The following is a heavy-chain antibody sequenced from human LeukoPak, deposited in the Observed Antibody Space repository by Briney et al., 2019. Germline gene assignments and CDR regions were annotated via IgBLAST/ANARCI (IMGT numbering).Heavy chain of an antibody. CDR1: GYTFTDYY. J-gene: IGHJ6*02. V-gene: IGHV1-2*02. CDR2: INPNSGGT. CDR3: ARDHCTSSGCYEYYYYGVDV. D-gene: IGHD2-2*01. Sequence: ASVKVSCKASGYTFTDYYIRWVQKAPGQGLEWMGWINPNSGGTNSAQKFQGRVTMTRDTSVSTAYMELSRLRSDDTAVYYCARDHCTSSGCYEYYYYGVDVWGQGTTVTVSS.